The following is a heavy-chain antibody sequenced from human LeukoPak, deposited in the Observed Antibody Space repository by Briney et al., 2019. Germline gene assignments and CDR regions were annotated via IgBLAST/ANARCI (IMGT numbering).Heavy chain of an antibody. CDR1: GFTLSSYW. D-gene: IGHD6-13*01. CDR3: AREISSWYRTEGRFDP. CDR2: IKQDGREK. J-gene: IGHJ5*02. V-gene: IGHV3-7*01. Sequence: GGSLRLSCAASGFTLSSYWMGWVRQAPGKGLEWVASIKQDGREKYSVDSVQGRFTISRDNAKNSLYLQMNSLRAEDTAVYYCAREISSWYRTEGRFDPWGQGTLVTVSS.